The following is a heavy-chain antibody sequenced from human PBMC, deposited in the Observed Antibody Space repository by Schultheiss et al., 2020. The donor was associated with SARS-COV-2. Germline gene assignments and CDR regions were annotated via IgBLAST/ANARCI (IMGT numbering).Heavy chain of an antibody. Sequence: GESLRLSCAASGFTFSGSAMHWVRQASGKGLEWVGRIRSKANSYATAYAASVKGRFTISRDDSKNTAYLQMNSLKTEDTAVYYCTRVGAGVAGSNKRVYWGQGTLVTVSS. D-gene: IGHD6-19*01. V-gene: IGHV3-73*01. CDR2: IRSKANSYAT. J-gene: IGHJ4*02. CDR1: GFTFSGSA. CDR3: TRVGAGVAGSNKRVY.